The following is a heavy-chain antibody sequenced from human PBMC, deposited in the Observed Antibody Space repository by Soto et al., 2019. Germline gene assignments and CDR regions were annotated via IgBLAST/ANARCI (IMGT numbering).Heavy chain of an antibody. CDR2: IYHTGIA. CDR3: ARSGDYYGSGSPGGHYYGMDV. CDR1: GDSITNNHW. Sequence: SATRSVTCRVYGDSITNNHWWSWVRKPPGKGPELIGEIYHTGIANYNPSLKSRVTISVDTSKNQFSLKLSSVTAADTAVYYCARSGDYYGSGSPGGHYYGMDVWGQGTTVTVS. D-gene: IGHD3-10*01. J-gene: IGHJ6*02. V-gene: IGHV4-4*02.